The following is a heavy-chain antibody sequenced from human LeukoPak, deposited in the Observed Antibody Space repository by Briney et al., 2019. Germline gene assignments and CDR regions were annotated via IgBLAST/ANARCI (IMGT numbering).Heavy chain of an antibody. V-gene: IGHV3-74*01. CDR2: INKDGSST. CDR3: AKDRQQLGYYYYYYMDV. D-gene: IGHD6-13*01. Sequence: GGSLRLSCAASGFSFSSYWIHWVRQAPGKGLVWVSRINKDGSSTSYADSVKGRFTISRDNSKNTLYLQMNSLRAEDTAVYYCAKDRQQLGYYYYYYMDVWGKGTTVTVSS. J-gene: IGHJ6*03. CDR1: GFSFSSYW.